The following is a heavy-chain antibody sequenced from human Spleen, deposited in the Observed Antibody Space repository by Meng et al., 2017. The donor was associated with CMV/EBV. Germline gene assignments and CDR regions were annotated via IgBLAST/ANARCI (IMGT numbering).Heavy chain of an antibody. CDR1: GFTFSSYE. CDR2: ISSSGSTI. V-gene: IGHV3-48*03. CDR3: AGDGWREYQLIQHGWSDY. J-gene: IGHJ4*02. Sequence: GGSLRLSCAASGFTFSSYEMNWVRQAPGKGLEWVSYISSSGSTIYYADSVKGRFTISRDNAKNSLYLKMNSLRAEDTAVYYCAGDGWREYQLIQHGWSDYWGQGTLVTVSS. D-gene: IGHD2-2*01.